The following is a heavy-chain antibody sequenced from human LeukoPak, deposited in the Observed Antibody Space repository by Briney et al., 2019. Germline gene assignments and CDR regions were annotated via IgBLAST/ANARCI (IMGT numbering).Heavy chain of an antibody. CDR2: INPNSGGT. CDR3: ASETSVNYCDSSGQSLYYYYGMDV. CDR1: GYTFTGYY. V-gene: IGHV1-2*02. J-gene: IGHJ6*02. Sequence: ASVKVSCKASGYTFTGYYMHWVRQAPGQGLEWMGWINPNSGGTNYAQKFQGRVTMTRDTSISTAYMELSRLRSDDTAVYYCASETSVNYCDSSGQSLYYYYGMDVWGQGTTVTVSS. D-gene: IGHD3-22*01.